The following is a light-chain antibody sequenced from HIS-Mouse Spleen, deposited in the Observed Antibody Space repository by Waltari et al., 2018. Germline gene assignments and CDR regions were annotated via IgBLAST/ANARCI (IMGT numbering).Light chain of an antibody. CDR2: AAS. Sequence: AIQMTQSPSSLSASVGDRVTITCRASQGIRNDLGWYQQKPGKAPKLLIYAASSLQSGVPSRFSGSGSGTDFTLTISSLQTEDFATYYCLQDYNYMYTFGQGTKLEIK. J-gene: IGKJ2*01. V-gene: IGKV1-6*01. CDR1: QGIRND. CDR3: LQDYNYMYT.